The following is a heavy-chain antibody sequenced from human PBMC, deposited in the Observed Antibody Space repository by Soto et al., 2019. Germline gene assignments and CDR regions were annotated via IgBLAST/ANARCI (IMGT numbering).Heavy chain of an antibody. CDR2: IIPILGTA. V-gene: IGHV1-69*11. CDR1: EGTFSSYA. D-gene: IGHD3-3*01. J-gene: IGHJ4*02. Sequence: SVKVSCKTSEGTFSSYAFSWVRQAPGQGLEWMGKIIPILGTAKSAQKLQGRVTITADESTSTVYMELRRLRSEDTAVYYCASGGGIFGVVAFDYWGQGTLVTVSS. CDR3: ASGGGIFGVVAFDY.